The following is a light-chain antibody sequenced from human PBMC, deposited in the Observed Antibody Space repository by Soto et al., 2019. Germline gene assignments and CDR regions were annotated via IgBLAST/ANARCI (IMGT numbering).Light chain of an antibody. CDR2: EVS. CDR1: SSDDGGYSY. V-gene: IGLV2-14*01. CDR3: SSFSSITREV. Sequence: HSVLTQPASVSGSPGQSITISCTGTSSDDGGYSYVSWYQQHPGKTPKLMIYEVSNRPSGVSHRFSGSKSGNTASLTISGLQTEDEADYYCSSFSSITREVFGGGTKLTVL. J-gene: IGLJ2*01.